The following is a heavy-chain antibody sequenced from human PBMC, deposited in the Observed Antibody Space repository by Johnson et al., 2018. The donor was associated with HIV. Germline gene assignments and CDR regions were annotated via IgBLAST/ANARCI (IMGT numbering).Heavy chain of an antibody. CDR2: IKQDGREK. D-gene: IGHD1-26*01. CDR1: GFTFSDYY. Sequence: VQLVESGGGLVKPGGSLRLSCAASGFTFSDYYMSWIRQAPGKGLEWVANIKQDGREKYYVDSLKGRFTISRDNAKNSLYLQMNSLRAEDTAVYYCATFGGGSFHAFDIWGQGTMVTVSS. J-gene: IGHJ3*02. V-gene: IGHV3-7*03. CDR3: ATFGGGSFHAFDI.